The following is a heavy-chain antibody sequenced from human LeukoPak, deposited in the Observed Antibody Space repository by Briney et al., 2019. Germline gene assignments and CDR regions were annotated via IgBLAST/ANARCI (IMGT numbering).Heavy chain of an antibody. J-gene: IGHJ5*02. Sequence: PSETLSLTCTVSGYSISSGYYWGWIRQPPGKGLEWIGSIYHSGSTYYNPSPKSRVTISVDTSKNQFSLKLSSVTAADTAVYYCARGRCTNGVCPGAFDPWGQGTLVTVSS. V-gene: IGHV4-38-2*02. CDR3: ARGRCTNGVCPGAFDP. D-gene: IGHD2-8*01. CDR2: IYHSGST. CDR1: GYSISSGYY.